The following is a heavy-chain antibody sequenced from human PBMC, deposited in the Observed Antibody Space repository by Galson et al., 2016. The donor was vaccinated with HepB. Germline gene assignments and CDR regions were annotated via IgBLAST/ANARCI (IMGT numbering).Heavy chain of an antibody. CDR1: GGTFNRFA. V-gene: IGHV1-69*06. CDR2: IIPIFETA. D-gene: IGHD6-19*01. Sequence: SVKVSCKASGGTFNRFAFSWVRQAPGQGLEWVGGIIPIFETANYAQKFQGRVTITADKSTTTAYMELSSLTFEDTAVYYCATSIVLAGNIFANYYGMDVWGQGTTVTVSS. J-gene: IGHJ6*02. CDR3: ATSIVLAGNIFANYYGMDV.